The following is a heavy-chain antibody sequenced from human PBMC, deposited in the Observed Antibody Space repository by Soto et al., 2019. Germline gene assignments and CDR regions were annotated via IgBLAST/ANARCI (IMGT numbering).Heavy chain of an antibody. CDR2: ISSSSSTI. CDR3: ARDPRGLYGTGRWFDP. CDR1: GFTFSSFW. Sequence: GGSLRLSCVASGFTFSSFWMTWVRQAPGKGLEWVSYISSSSSTIYYADSVKGRFTISRDNSKNTLYLQMNSLRAEDTAVYYCARDPRGLYGTGRWFDPWGQGTLVTVSS. D-gene: IGHD1-1*01. V-gene: IGHV3-48*01. J-gene: IGHJ5*02.